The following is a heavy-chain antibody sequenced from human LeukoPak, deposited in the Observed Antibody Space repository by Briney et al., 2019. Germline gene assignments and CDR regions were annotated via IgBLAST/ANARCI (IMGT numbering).Heavy chain of an antibody. V-gene: IGHV4-34*01. J-gene: IGHJ4*02. Sequence: SETLSLTCHVSGYSISSDYYWTWIRQPPGEGLEWIGEINHSGSTNYNPSLKSRVTISVDTSKNQFSLKLSSVTAADTAVYYCARGHDFWSGYPFDYWGQGTLVAVSS. D-gene: IGHD3-3*01. CDR1: GYSISSDYY. CDR2: INHSGST. CDR3: ARGHDFWSGYPFDY.